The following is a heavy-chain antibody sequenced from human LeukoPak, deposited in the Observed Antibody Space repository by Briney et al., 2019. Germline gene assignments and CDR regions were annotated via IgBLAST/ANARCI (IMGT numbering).Heavy chain of an antibody. CDR1: GGSISSYY. V-gene: IGHV4-4*07. CDR3: ARKKPSLYAFDI. CDR2: IYTSGST. Sequence: SETLSLTCTVSGGSISSYYWSWIRQPAGKGLEWIGRIYTSGSTDYNPSLKSRVTMSEDTSKNQFSLKLTSVTAADTAVYYCARKKPSLYAFDIWGHGTLVTVSS. J-gene: IGHJ3*02. D-gene: IGHD6-6*01.